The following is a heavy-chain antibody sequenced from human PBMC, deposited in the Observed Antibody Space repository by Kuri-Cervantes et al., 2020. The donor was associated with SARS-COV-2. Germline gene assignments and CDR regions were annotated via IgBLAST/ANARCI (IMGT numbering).Heavy chain of an antibody. D-gene: IGHD2-8*01. Sequence: LSLTCVASGLTFSNYVIHWVRQAPGKGLEWVAVIWYDGENEYYAGSVKGRFTISRDNSRDTLYLQMNSLRAEDTAVFYCARPDCTINGVCFMDVWGQGTTVTVSS. J-gene: IGHJ6*02. CDR2: IWYDGENE. V-gene: IGHV3-33*08. CDR3: ARPDCTINGVCFMDV. CDR1: GLTFSNYV.